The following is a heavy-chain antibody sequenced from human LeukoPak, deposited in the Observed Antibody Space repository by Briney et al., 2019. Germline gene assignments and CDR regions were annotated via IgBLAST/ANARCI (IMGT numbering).Heavy chain of an antibody. Sequence: KPSETLSLTCAVYGGSFSGYYWSWIRQPPGKGLEWIGEINHSGSTNYNPSLKSRVTISVDTSKNQFSLKLSSVTAADTAVYYCARHYGSFDYWGQGTLVTVSS. V-gene: IGHV4-34*01. CDR3: ARHYGSFDY. CDR2: INHSGST. CDR1: GGSFSGYY. J-gene: IGHJ4*02. D-gene: IGHD3-16*01.